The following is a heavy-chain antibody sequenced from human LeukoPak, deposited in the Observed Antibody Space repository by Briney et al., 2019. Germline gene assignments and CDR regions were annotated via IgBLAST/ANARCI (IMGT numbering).Heavy chain of an antibody. D-gene: IGHD6-13*01. J-gene: IGHJ4*02. V-gene: IGHV3-21*01. CDR3: ARGLGAAAYFDY. CDR2: ISSSSSYI. CDR1: GFTFSSYS. Sequence: GGSLRLSCAASGFTFSSYSMNWVRQAPGKGLEWVSSISSSSSYIYYADSVKGRFTISRANAKNSLYLQMNSLRAEDTAVYYCARGLGAAAYFDYWGQGTLVTVSS.